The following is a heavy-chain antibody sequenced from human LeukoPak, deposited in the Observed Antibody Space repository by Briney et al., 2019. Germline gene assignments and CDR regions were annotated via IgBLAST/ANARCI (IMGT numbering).Heavy chain of an antibody. Sequence: SETLSLTCIVSGASISSRSYHWGWIRQPPGEGLEWIGNIYYSGSTYYNPSLKSRVTISVDTSNNQFSLKLSSVTAANTAVYYCASRIDAAGGWFDPWGQGTLVTVSS. D-gene: IGHD6-13*01. CDR2: IYYSGST. J-gene: IGHJ5*02. CDR3: ASRIDAAGGWFDP. CDR1: GASISSRSYH. V-gene: IGHV4-39*07.